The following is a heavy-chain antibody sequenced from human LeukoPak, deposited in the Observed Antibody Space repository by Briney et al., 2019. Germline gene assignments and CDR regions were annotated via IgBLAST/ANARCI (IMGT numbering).Heavy chain of an antibody. CDR2: ISYDGSIK. CDR1: GFTFSSYA. CDR3: ARDRYCSSTSCYNWFDP. V-gene: IGHV3-30-3*01. Sequence: GGSLRLSCAASGFTFSSYAMHWVRQAPGKGLEWVAVISYDGSIKYYADSVKGRFTISRDNSKNTLYLQMNSLRAEDTAVYYCARDRYCSSTSCYNWFDPWGQGTLVTVSS. D-gene: IGHD2-2*01. J-gene: IGHJ5*02.